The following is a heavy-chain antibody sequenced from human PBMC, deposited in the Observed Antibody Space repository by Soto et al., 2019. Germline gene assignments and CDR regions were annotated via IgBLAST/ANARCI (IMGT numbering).Heavy chain of an antibody. CDR1: SGSISYSSYC. D-gene: IGHD4-4*01. Sequence: PSETLSLTCTVSSGSISYSSYCWAWIRQPPGKGLEWIGSIYYSGSTYYNPSLTSRVTMSVDTSKNQFSLKLSSVTAADTAVYYCARPYNNYNYFDYWGQGTLVTVSS. V-gene: IGHV4-39*01. CDR3: ARPYNNYNYFDY. J-gene: IGHJ4*02. CDR2: IYYSGST.